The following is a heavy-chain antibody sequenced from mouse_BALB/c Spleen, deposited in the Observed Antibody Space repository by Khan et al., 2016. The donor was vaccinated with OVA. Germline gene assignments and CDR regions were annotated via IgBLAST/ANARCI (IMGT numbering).Heavy chain of an antibody. CDR1: GYTFINYW. CDR2: TNPSTAYT. CDR3: ARRGLRWDFDY. D-gene: IGHD1-1*01. Sequence: QVQLQQSGAELAKPGASVKMSCKASGYTFINYWILWVKQRPGQGLEWIGYTNPSTAYTEYNQNFKDKATLTADKSSRTAYMQLSSLTSEDSAVYYCARRGLRWDFDYWGQGTTLTVSS. V-gene: IGHV1-7*01. J-gene: IGHJ2*01.